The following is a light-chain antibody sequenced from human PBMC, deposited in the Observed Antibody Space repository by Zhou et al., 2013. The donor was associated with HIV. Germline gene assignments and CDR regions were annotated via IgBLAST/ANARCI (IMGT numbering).Light chain of an antibody. Sequence: DIQMTQSPSSLSASVGDRVTITCRASQGISNYLAWYQQKPGKVPKLLIYGASSLKSGVPSRFRGGGSGTDFRLTIRSLQPEDSGIYYCQQTYKSPQTFGQGTKLEIK. CDR1: QGISNY. J-gene: IGKJ2*01. CDR2: GAS. CDR3: QQTYKSPQT. V-gene: IGKV1-39*01.